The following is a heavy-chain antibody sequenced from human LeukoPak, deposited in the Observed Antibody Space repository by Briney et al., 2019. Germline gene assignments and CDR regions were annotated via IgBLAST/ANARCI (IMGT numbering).Heavy chain of an antibody. V-gene: IGHV4-4*07. CDR2: VFTSGIISGNT. Sequence: SETLSLTCTVSGGSISSYYWSWIRQPPGKGLEWIGRVFTSGIISGNTNYNPSLKSRVTISMHTSKNQLSLKLNSVTAADTAVYYCASSGQCTNGLCRDVGYMDVWGKGTTVTVSS. D-gene: IGHD2-8*01. CDR3: ASSGQCTNGLCRDVGYMDV. CDR1: GGSISSYY. J-gene: IGHJ6*03.